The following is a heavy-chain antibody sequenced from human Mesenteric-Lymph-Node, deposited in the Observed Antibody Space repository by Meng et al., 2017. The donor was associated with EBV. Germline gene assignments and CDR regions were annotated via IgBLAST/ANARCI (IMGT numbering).Heavy chain of an antibody. V-gene: IGHV1-69*01. CDR3: ARGRRVNMVSLDFDH. Sequence: QVRLWQSGPEVRKLGSPVKASGKSSGDTVGSHQISGGRQTPGQGLEWVGGTVPLVGSAVYAQKFQGRVTITADESTTTAFMELRSLTSEDTAVYYCARGRRVNMVSLDFDHWGQGTLVTVSS. D-gene: IGHD4/OR15-4a*01. J-gene: IGHJ4*02. CDR2: TVPLVGSA. CDR1: GDTVGSHQ.